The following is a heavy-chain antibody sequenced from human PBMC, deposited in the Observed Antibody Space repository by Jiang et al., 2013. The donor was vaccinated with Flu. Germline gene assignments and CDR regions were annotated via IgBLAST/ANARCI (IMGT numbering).Heavy chain of an antibody. CDR3: ARDGIAAAGIGFDY. D-gene: IGHD6-13*01. J-gene: IGHJ4*02. V-gene: IGHV3-7*01. Sequence: EWVANIKQDGSEKYYVDSVKGRFTISRDNAKNSLYLQMNSLRAEDTAVYYCARDGIAAAGIGFDYWGQGTLVTVSS. CDR2: IKQDGSEK.